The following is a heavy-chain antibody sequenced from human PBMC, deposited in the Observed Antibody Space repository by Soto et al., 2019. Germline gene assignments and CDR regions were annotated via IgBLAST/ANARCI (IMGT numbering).Heavy chain of an antibody. V-gene: IGHV1-3*01. CDR1: GYTFTSYA. CDR2: INAGNVNT. D-gene: IGHD3-22*01. J-gene: IGHJ4*02. CDR3: ARGPNYYDSSGYYSPLRY. Sequence: QVQLVQSGAEVKKPGASVKVSCKASGYTFTSYAMHWVRQAPGQRLEWMGWINAGNVNTKYSQKVQGRVTITRETSASTAYMELSSLRSEDTAVYYCARGPNYYDSSGYYSPLRYWGQGTLVTVSS.